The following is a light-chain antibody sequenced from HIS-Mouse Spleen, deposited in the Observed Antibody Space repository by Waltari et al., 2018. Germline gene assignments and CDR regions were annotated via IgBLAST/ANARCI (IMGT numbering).Light chain of an antibody. CDR1: SSDVGSYNL. CDR2: EGS. CDR3: CSYAGSSTHVV. J-gene: IGLJ2*01. V-gene: IGLV2-23*01. Sequence: QSALTQPASVSGSPGQSITISCTGTSSDVGSYNLVSWYQQHPGKAPKLMIYEGSKRPSGASNRFSGSKSGNTAFLTISGLQAEDEADYYCCSYAGSSTHVVFGGGTKLTVL.